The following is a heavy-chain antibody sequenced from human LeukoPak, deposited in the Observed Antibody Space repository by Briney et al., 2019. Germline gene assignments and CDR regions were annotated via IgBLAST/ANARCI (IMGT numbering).Heavy chain of an antibody. CDR2: IRGSGGST. CDR3: AKDMVRGVTNLGYYYGMDV. J-gene: IGHJ6*02. V-gene: IGHV3-23*01. Sequence: GSLRLSCSASGFTFSSYAMSWVRQAPGEGVEGVSGIRGSGGSTYYADSVKGRFTISRDNSKNTLYLQMNSLRAEDTAVYYCAKDMVRGVTNLGYYYGMDVWGQGTTVTVSS. D-gene: IGHD3-10*01. CDR1: GFTFSSYA.